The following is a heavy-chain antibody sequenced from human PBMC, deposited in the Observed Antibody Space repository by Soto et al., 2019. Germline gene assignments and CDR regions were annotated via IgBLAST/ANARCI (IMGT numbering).Heavy chain of an antibody. J-gene: IGHJ4*02. CDR3: ARGDSSGRHFDY. D-gene: IGHD3-22*01. V-gene: IGHV3-72*01. CDR2: IRNKAHSYTT. Sequence: EVQLVESGGGLVQPGGSLRLSCAGSGFIFSDHYMDWVRQAPGKGLEWVGRIRNKAHSYTTEYAPPVKGRFTISRDDSENSLYLQMNSLKAEDTAVYYCARGDSSGRHFDYWGQGTLVTVYS. CDR1: GFIFSDHY.